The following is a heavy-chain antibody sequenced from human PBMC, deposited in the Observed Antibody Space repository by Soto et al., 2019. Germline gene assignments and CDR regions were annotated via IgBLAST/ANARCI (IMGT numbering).Heavy chain of an antibody. CDR2: INPKSGGT. J-gene: IGHJ4*02. D-gene: IGHD3-16*01. V-gene: IGHV1-2*02. CDR3: ARTFGDFDY. Sequence: ASVKVSCKASGDTFTANYIHWVRQAPGQGFEWMGWINPKSGGTKYPQKFQGRVTMTRDTSISTAYMELSRLRSDDTAVYYCARTFGDFDYWGQGTLVTVSS. CDR1: GDTFTANY.